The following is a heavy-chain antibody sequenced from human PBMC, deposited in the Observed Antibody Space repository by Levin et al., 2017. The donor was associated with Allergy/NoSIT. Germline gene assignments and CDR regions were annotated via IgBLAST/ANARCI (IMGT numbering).Heavy chain of an antibody. CDR1: GFTFSSYG. D-gene: IGHD2-8*02. J-gene: IGHJ4*02. CDR3: ARDGTEGWHDH. Sequence: GESLKISCAASGFTFSSYGMHWVRQAPGKGLEWVAVIWYDGSNKYYADSVKGRFTISRDNSKNTLYLQMNSLRVEDTAVYYCARDGTEGWHDHWGQGTLVTVSS. V-gene: IGHV3-33*01. CDR2: IWYDGSNK.